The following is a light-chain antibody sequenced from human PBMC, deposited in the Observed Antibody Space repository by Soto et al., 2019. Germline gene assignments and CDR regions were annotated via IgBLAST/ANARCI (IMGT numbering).Light chain of an antibody. Sequence: EIVMTQSPATLSVSPGERATLSCRASQSVNSKVAWYQQKPGQPPRLLIYAASTRATGVPARFSGGGSGTEFILTISSLQSEDFAVYYCQQQTDWPPITFGQGTRLEIK. J-gene: IGKJ5*01. CDR3: QQQTDWPPIT. CDR2: AAS. V-gene: IGKV3-15*01. CDR1: QSVNSK.